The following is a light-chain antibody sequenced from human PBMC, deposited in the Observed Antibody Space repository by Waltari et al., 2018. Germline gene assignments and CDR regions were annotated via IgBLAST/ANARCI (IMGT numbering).Light chain of an antibody. CDR1: SRYVGAYTS. CDR3: SSYAGSNIHV. CDR2: DVS. Sequence: QSALTQPPSASGSPGRPVIISCTGTSRYVGAYTSVSWYQQRPGNAPKLIIYDVSQRPSGVPDRFSGSKSGNTASLTVSGLQAEDEADYYCSSYAGSNIHVFGTGTKVTVL. V-gene: IGLV2-8*01. J-gene: IGLJ1*01.